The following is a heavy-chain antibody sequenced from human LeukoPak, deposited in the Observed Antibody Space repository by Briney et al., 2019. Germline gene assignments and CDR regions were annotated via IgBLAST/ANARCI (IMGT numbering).Heavy chain of an antibody. CDR1: GYTFKSYA. Sequence: ASVKVSCKASGYTFKSYAITWVRRAPGQGLEWMGWIDPYSGNTNYAQKFQGRVTMTTETLTSTADMEVTSLRSDDTAVYYCARGVGNEGLTIWGQGTLVTVSS. J-gene: IGHJ3*02. CDR2: IDPYSGNT. CDR3: ARGVGNEGLTI. V-gene: IGHV1-18*01. D-gene: IGHD1-26*01.